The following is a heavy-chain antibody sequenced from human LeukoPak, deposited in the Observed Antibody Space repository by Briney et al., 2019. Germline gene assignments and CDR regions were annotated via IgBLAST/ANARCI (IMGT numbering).Heavy chain of an antibody. Sequence: SETLSLTCTVSGGSISSSSYYWGWIRQPPGKGLEWIGSIYYSGSTYYNPSLKSRVTISVDTSKNQFSLKLSSVTAADTAVYYCARPIAVAGTVDYWGQGTLVTVSS. D-gene: IGHD6-19*01. V-gene: IGHV4-39*01. CDR2: IYYSGST. CDR1: GGSISSSSYY. J-gene: IGHJ4*02. CDR3: ARPIAVAGTVDY.